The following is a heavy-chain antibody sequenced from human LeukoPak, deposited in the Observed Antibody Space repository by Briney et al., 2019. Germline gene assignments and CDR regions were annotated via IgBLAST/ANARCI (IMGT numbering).Heavy chain of an antibody. CDR3: AKDPHGYSSHFDY. J-gene: IGHJ4*02. Sequence: PGGSLRLSCAASGFTFSSYGMHWVRQAPGKGLEWVAVISYDGSNKYYADSVKGRFTISRDNSKNTLYLQMNSLRAEVTAVYYCAKDPHGYSSHFDYWGQGTLVTVSS. CDR1: GFTFSSYG. D-gene: IGHD5-18*01. V-gene: IGHV3-30*18. CDR2: ISYDGSNK.